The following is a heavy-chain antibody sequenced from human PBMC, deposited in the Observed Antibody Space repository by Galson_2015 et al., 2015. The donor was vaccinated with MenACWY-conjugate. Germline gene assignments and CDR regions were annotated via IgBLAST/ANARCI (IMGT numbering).Heavy chain of an antibody. V-gene: IGHV5-51*01. CDR2: ISPGDSNT. CDR1: GYSFRPYW. J-gene: IGHJ6*02. Sequence: QSGAEVKKPGESLQISCKGSGYSFRPYWIAWVRQLPGKGLEWMGLISPGDSNTRYSPAFHGQVTISADKSISTAYLQLHSLQASDTAMYYCARHPPGGRGMDVWGQGTTAPVSS. CDR3: ARHPPGGRGMDV. D-gene: IGHD1-26*01.